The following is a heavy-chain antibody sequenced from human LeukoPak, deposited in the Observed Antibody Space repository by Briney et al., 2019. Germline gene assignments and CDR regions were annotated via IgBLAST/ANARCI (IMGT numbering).Heavy chain of an antibody. V-gene: IGHV3-21*01. CDR3: ARDLAWGGY. CDR2: ITSSSSSM. D-gene: IGHD7-27*01. Sequence: TSETLSLTCTVSGGSISSGGYYWSWVRQAPGKGLEWVSSITSSSSSMYSADSVKGRLTISRDNAKNSLYLQMNSLRAEDTAVYYCARDLAWGGYWGQGTLVTVSS. J-gene: IGHJ4*02. CDR1: GGSISSGGYY.